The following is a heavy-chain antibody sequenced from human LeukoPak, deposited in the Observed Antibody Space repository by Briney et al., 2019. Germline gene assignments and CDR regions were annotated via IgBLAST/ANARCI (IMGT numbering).Heavy chain of an antibody. CDR3: ARQCYSSGWYLCY. Sequence: PSETLSLTCTVSGCSISSSSYYWGWIRQPPGKGLVWIGSIYYSGSTYYNTSLKSRVTISVDKTKTQFSLKLSSVTAADTAVYYCARQCYSSGWYLCYWGQGTLVTVSS. D-gene: IGHD6-19*01. CDR1: GCSISSSSYY. J-gene: IGHJ4*02. V-gene: IGHV4-39*01. CDR2: IYYSGST.